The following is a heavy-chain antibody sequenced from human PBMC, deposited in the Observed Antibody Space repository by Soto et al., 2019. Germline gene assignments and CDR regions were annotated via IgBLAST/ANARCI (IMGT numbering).Heavy chain of an antibody. D-gene: IGHD1-26*01. V-gene: IGHV3-66*01. Sequence: PGGSLRLSCAASGFTVSTKYMNWVRQAPGKGLEWVSIIYTDGGTYYADSVQDRFTTSRDNSKNTVYLQMNSLRGADTAVYYCASKEGANREFDSWGQGTLVTVSS. CDR3: ASKEGANREFDS. J-gene: IGHJ4*02. CDR2: IYTDGGT. CDR1: GFTVSTKY.